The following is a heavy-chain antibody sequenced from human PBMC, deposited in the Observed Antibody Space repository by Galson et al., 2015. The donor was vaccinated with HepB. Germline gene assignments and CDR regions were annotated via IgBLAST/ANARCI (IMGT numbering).Heavy chain of an antibody. CDR2: ISYDGSNK. V-gene: IGHV3-30-3*01. D-gene: IGHD1-26*01. J-gene: IGHJ4*02. CDR1: GFTFSSYA. Sequence: SLRLSCAASGFTFSSYAMHWVRQAPGKGLEWVAVISYDGSNKYYADSVKGRFTISRDNSKNTLYLQMNSLRAEDTAVYYCARDHSKVGALYYFDYWGQGTLVTVSS. CDR3: ARDHSKVGALYYFDY.